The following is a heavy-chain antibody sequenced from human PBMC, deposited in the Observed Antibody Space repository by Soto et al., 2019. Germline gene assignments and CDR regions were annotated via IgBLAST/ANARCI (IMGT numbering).Heavy chain of an antibody. D-gene: IGHD3-16*01. J-gene: IGHJ4*02. V-gene: IGHV4-34*01. CDR1: GGSFSGYY. CDR3: ESAHRSHRLFDY. Sequence: SETLSLTCAVYGGSFSGYYWDWMRQPPGKGLEWIGEINPDGATNYTPSLRGRVTISMDTSRNQFSLKLSSVTAAETAVYYCESAHRSHRLFDYWGQGSLVTVSS. CDR2: INPDGAT.